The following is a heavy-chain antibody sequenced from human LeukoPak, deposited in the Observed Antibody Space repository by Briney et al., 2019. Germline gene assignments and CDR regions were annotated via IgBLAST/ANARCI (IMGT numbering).Heavy chain of an antibody. V-gene: IGHV3-11*01. CDR2: ISSSGSTI. J-gene: IGHJ3*02. Sequence: GGSLRLSCAASGFTFSGYYMSWIRQAPGKGLEWVSYISSSGSTIYYADSVKGRFTISRDNSKNTLYLQMNSLRAEDTAVYYCAKGPFITMIAEENAFDIWGQGTMVTVSS. CDR1: GFTFSGYY. CDR3: AKGPFITMIAEENAFDI. D-gene: IGHD3-22*01.